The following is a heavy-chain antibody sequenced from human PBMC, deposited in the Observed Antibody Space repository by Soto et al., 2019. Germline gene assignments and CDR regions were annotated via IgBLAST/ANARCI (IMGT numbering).Heavy chain of an antibody. J-gene: IGHJ4*02. CDR3: ARDWAATVIHIDY. CDR1: GFTFSSYS. D-gene: IGHD4-17*01. Sequence: EVQLVESGGGLVQPGGSLRLSCAASGFTFSSYSMNWVRQAPGKGLEWVSYISSSSSTIYYADSVKGRFTISRDNAKNSLYLQMNSLRAEDTAVYYCARDWAATVIHIDYWGQGTLVTVSS. V-gene: IGHV3-48*01. CDR2: ISSSSSTI.